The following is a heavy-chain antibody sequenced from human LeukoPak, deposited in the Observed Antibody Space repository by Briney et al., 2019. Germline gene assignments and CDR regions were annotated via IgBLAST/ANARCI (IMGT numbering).Heavy chain of an antibody. CDR3: AKDQVYSSSWYSYYYYGMDV. V-gene: IGHV3-23*01. D-gene: IGHD6-13*01. CDR1: GFTFSSYA. CDR2: ISGSGGST. J-gene: IGHJ6*02. Sequence: GGFLRLSCAASGFTFSSYAMSWVRQAPGKGLEWVSAISGSGGSTYYADSVKGRFTISRDNSKNTLYLQMNSLRAEDTAVYYCAKDQVYSSSWYSYYYYGMDVWGQGTTVTVSS.